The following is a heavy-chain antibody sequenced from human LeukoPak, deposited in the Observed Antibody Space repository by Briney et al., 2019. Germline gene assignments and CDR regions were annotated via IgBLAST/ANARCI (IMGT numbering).Heavy chain of an antibody. J-gene: IGHJ4*02. CDR3: ARDRAGLVGATTAGSNY. Sequence: ASVKVSCKASGYTFTSYGISWVRQAPGQGLEWMGWISAYNGNTNYAQKLQGRVTMTTDTSTSTAYMELRSLRSDDTAVYYCARDRAGLVGATTAGSNYWGQGTLVTVSS. CDR1: GYTFTSYG. V-gene: IGHV1-18*01. CDR2: ISAYNGNT. D-gene: IGHD1-26*01.